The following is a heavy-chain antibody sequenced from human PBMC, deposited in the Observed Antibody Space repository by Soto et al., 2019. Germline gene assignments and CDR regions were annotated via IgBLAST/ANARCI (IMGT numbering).Heavy chain of an antibody. D-gene: IGHD3-3*01. Sequence: SETLSLTCTVSGGSISSYYWSWIRQPAGKGLEWIGRIYTSGSTNYNPSLKSRVTMSVDTSKNQFSLKLSSVTAAGTAVYYCARVITIFGVVMANWFDHWGRGTLVTVS. CDR3: ARVITIFGVVMANWFDH. CDR2: IYTSGST. V-gene: IGHV4-4*07. J-gene: IGHJ5*02. CDR1: GGSISSYY.